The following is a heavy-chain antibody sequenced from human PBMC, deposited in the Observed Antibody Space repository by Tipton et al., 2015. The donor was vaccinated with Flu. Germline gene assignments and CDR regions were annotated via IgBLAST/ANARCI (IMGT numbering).Heavy chain of an antibody. CDR2: IWYDGSNK. J-gene: IGHJ6*02. CDR1: GLTFSSYG. CDR3: AKDNGGYYDSSGYRPGIIYYYGMDV. Sequence: RSLRLSCAASGLTFSSYGMHWVRQAPGKGLEWVAVIWYDGSNKYYADSVKGRFTISRDNSKNTLYLQMNSLRAEDTAVYYCAKDNGGYYDSSGYRPGIIYYYGMDVWGQGTTVTVSS. V-gene: IGHV3-33*06. D-gene: IGHD3-22*01.